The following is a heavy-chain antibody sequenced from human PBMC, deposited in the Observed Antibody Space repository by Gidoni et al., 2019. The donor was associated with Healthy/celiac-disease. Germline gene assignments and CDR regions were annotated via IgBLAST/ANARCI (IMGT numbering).Heavy chain of an antibody. Sequence: EVQLVESGGGLVQPGRSLRLSCAASGFTFDDYAMHWVRQAPGKGLEWVSGISWNSGSIGYADSVKGRFTISRDNAKNSLYLQMNSLRAEDTALYYCAKDGVAGDLEWDWYFDLWGRGTLVTVSS. J-gene: IGHJ2*01. V-gene: IGHV3-9*01. D-gene: IGHD3-3*01. CDR1: GFTFDDYA. CDR2: ISWNSGSI. CDR3: AKDGVAGDLEWDWYFDL.